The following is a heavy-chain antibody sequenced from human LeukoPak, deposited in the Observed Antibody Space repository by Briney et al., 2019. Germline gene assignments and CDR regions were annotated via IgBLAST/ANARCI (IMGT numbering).Heavy chain of an antibody. J-gene: IGHJ4*02. V-gene: IGHV4-59*08. Sequence: SETLSLTCTVPVASISSYYWTWIRQPPGKGLEWIGYIYYSGSTNYNPSLKSRVAISVDTSKNQFSLKLSSVTAADTAVYYCASIAAAGLGYWGQGALVIVSS. CDR1: VASISSYY. CDR2: IYYSGST. D-gene: IGHD6-13*01. CDR3: ASIAAAGLGY.